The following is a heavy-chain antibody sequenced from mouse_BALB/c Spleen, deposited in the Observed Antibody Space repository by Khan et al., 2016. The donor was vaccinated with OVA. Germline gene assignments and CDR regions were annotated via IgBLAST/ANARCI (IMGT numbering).Heavy chain of an antibody. D-gene: IGHD3-2*02. V-gene: IGHV1-54*03. CDR3: SRSGYGFGAY. CDR2: ITPGSGGT. J-gene: IGHJ3*01. Sequence: QIQLVQSGAELVRPGTSVKVSCKASGYAFTNYLIEWVKQRPGQGLEWLGVITPGSGGTNYTEQFKDKATLTADKSSSTAYMQLSSLTSDDSAVYFCSRSGYGFGAYWGPGTLVTVSA. CDR1: GYAFTNYL.